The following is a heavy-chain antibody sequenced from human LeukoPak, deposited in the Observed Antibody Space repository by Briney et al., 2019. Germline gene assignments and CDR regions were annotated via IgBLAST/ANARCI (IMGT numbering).Heavy chain of an antibody. CDR1: GGTFSSYA. D-gene: IGHD3-22*01. CDR2: IIPIFGTA. V-gene: IGHV1-69*13. Sequence: SVKVSCKASGGTFSSYAISWVRQAPGQGLEWMGGIIPIFGTANYAQKFQGRVTITADESTSTAYMELSSLRSEDTAVYYCARGPRGGYYDSSGYRDAFDIWGQGTMVTVSS. CDR3: ARGPRGGYYDSSGYRDAFDI. J-gene: IGHJ3*02.